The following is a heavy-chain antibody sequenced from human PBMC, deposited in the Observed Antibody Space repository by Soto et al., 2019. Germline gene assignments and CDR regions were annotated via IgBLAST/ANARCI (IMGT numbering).Heavy chain of an antibody. CDR1: GYTFTSYY. J-gene: IGHJ4*02. V-gene: IGHV1-46*01. Sequence: GASVKVSCKASGYTFTSYYMHWVRQAPGQGLEWMGIINPSGGSTSYAQKFQGRVTMTRDTSKNQVVLTMTNVDPVDTATYYCARIHGPSGNYDLDYWGQGTLVTVSS. D-gene: IGHD5-12*01. CDR2: INPSGGST. CDR3: ARIHGPSGNYDLDY.